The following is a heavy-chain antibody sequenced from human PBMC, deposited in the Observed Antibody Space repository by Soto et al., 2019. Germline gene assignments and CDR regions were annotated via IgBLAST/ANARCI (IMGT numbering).Heavy chain of an antibody. J-gene: IGHJ4*02. Sequence: GGSLRLSCAASGFTFSSYSMNWVRQAPGKGLEWVSSISSSSSYIYYADSVKGRFTISRDNAKNSLYLQMNSLRAEDTAVYYCARLVHCSGGSCPDYWGQGTLVTVSS. V-gene: IGHV3-21*01. D-gene: IGHD2-15*01. CDR1: GFTFSSYS. CDR2: ISSSSSYI. CDR3: ARLVHCSGGSCPDY.